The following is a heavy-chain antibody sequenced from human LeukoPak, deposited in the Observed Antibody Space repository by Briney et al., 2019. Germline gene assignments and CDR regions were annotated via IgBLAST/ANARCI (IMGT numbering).Heavy chain of an antibody. CDR1: GGSISSYY. CDR3: ARDGGYDFWSGYLPFDY. V-gene: IGHV4-59*12. CDR2: IYYSGST. J-gene: IGHJ4*02. D-gene: IGHD3-3*01. Sequence: PSETLSLTCTVSGGSISSYYWSWIRRPPGKGLEWIGYIYYSGSTNYNPSLKSRVTMSVDTSKNQFSLKLSSVTAADTAVYYCARDGGYDFWSGYLPFDYWGQGTLVTVSS.